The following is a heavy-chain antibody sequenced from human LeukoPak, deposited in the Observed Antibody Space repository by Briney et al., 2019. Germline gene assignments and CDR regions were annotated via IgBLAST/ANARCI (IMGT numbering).Heavy chain of an antibody. J-gene: IGHJ6*03. CDR2: INHSGST. D-gene: IGHD2-15*01. CDR1: GGSFSGYY. CDR3: ARVTGYCSGGSCYSYYYYYMDV. V-gene: IGHV4-34*01. Sequence: SETLSLTCAVYGGSFSGYYWSWIRQPPGKGLEWIGEINHSGSTNYNPSLKSRVTISVDMSKNQFSLKLSSVTAADTAVYYCARVTGYCSGGSCYSYYYYYMDVWGKGTTVTVSS.